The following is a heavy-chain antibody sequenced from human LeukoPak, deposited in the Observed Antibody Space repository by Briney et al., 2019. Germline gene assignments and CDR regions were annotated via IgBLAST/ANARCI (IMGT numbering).Heavy chain of an antibody. Sequence: ASVKVSCKASGNTFTNYYMHWVRQAPGQGLEWMGIINPSAGTTTYAQKFQGRVTMTRDTSTSTVYMELSSLRSEDTAVYYCARDHSSGLGAGAFDIWGQGTMVTVSS. CDR2: INPSAGTT. J-gene: IGHJ3*02. CDR1: GNTFTNYY. V-gene: IGHV1-46*01. CDR3: ARDHSSGLGAGAFDI. D-gene: IGHD6-19*01.